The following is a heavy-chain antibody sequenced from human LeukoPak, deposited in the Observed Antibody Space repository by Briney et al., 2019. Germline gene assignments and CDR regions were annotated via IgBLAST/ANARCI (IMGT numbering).Heavy chain of an antibody. D-gene: IGHD6-19*01. CDR1: GFTFSDYY. J-gene: IGHJ4*02. CDR3: ARDRQWLAPFDY. Sequence: GGSLRLSCAASGFTFSDYYMSWIRQAPGKGLEWVSFISSSGSAIYYADSVKGRFTISRDNAKNSLYLQMNSLRAEDTAVYYCARDRQWLAPFDYWGQGTLVTVSS. V-gene: IGHV3-11*04. CDR2: ISSSGSAI.